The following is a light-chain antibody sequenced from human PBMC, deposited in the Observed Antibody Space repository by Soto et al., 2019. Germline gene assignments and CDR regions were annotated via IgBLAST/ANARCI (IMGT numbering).Light chain of an antibody. J-gene: IGLJ1*01. CDR1: FSNIGDNA. V-gene: IGLV1-44*01. Sequence: QSVLTQPPSLSATPGQRVNISCSGSFSNIGDNAVNWYQQLPGAAPKLLIYLNDQRPSGVPDRFSGSKSGTSAFLAISGLQSGDEADYYCAAWDDSLNALFGTGTKVTVL. CDR2: LND. CDR3: AAWDDSLNAL.